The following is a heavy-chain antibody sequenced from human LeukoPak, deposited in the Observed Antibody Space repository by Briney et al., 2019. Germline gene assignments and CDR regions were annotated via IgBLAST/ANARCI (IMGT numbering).Heavy chain of an antibody. CDR1: RFTFSSYS. CDR3: AREGIKYQLLLDY. V-gene: IGHV3-21*01. D-gene: IGHD2-2*01. Sequence: SLTPSCALYRFTFSSYSMNWVRQAPGRGPEWVSSISSSSSYIYYADSVKGRFTISRDNAKNTLDLQMNSLRAEDTAVYYCAREGIKYQLLLDYWGQGTLVTVSS. J-gene: IGHJ4*02. CDR2: ISSSSSYI.